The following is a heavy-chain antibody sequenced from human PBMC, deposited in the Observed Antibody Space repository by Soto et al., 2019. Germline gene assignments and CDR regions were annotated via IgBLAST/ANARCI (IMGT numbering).Heavy chain of an antibody. V-gene: IGHV3-49*04. J-gene: IGHJ4*02. D-gene: IGHD3-16*01. Sequence: LILSCTTSGFTFGDYALSWVRQAPGKGLEWVGFIRRNAYGGTTDYAASVKGRFTISRDDSKSIAYLQMNSLRTEDTALYYCTRASSLDFDFWGQGTLVTVSS. CDR1: GFTFGDYA. CDR3: TRASSLDFDF. CDR2: IRRNAYGGTT.